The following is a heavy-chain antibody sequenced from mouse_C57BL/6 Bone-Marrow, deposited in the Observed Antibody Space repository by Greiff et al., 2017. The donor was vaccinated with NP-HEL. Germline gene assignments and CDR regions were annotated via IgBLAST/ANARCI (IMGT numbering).Heavy chain of an antibody. CDR3: AKLRRAWFAY. V-gene: IGHV1-81*01. J-gene: IGHJ3*01. CDR2: IYPSSGNT. D-gene: IGHD2-4*01. CDR1: GYTFTSYG. Sequence: VQLQQSGAELARPGASVKLSCKASGYTFTSYGISWVKQRTGQGLEWIGDIYPSSGNTYYNEKFKGKATLTADKSSSTAYMQLRSLTSDDAAVYCCAKLRRAWFAYWGQGTLVTVSA.